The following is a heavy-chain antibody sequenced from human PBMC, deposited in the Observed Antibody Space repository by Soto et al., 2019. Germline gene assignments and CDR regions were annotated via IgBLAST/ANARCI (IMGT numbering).Heavy chain of an antibody. V-gene: IGHV3-7*03. CDR2: IKQDGSEK. J-gene: IGHJ4*02. D-gene: IGHD3-3*01. Sequence: HPGGSLRLSCAASGFTFSSYWMSWVRQAPGKGLEWVANIKQDGSEKYYVDSVKGRFTISRDNAKNSLYLQMNSLRAEDTAVYYCARDLLYAFWSGYVNYFDYWGQGTLVTVSS. CDR3: ARDLLYAFWSGYVNYFDY. CDR1: GFTFSSYW.